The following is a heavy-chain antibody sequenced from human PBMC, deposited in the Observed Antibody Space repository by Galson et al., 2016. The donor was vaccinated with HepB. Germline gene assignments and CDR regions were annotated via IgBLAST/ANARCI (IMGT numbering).Heavy chain of an antibody. V-gene: IGHV6-1*01. Sequence: CAISGDSVSSTSVTWNWIRQSPSRGLEWLGRTFYRSKWYNDYAVSVKSRITVNPDTSKNQFSLQLTSVTPDDTAVYYCARDPCYSSGWTRNGFDIWGQGTLVTVSS. CDR3: ARDPCYSSGWTRNGFDI. J-gene: IGHJ3*02. CDR2: TFYRSKWYN. D-gene: IGHD3-22*01. CDR1: GDSVSSTSVT.